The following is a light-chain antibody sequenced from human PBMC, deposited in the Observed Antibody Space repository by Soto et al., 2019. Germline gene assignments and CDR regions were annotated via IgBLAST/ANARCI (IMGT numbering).Light chain of an antibody. CDR3: QQRSDWPST. CDR2: DAS. Sequence: EIVLTQSPATLSLSPGNRATLSCRASESVSRYLAWYQQKPGQAPRLLIYDASSRAAGIPARFSGSGSGTDFTLTITSLEPEDFAVYYCQQRSDWPSTFGGGTKVVIK. J-gene: IGKJ4*01. V-gene: IGKV3-11*01. CDR1: ESVSRY.